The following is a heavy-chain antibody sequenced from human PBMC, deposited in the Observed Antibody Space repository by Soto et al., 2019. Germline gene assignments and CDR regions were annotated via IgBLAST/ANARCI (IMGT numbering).Heavy chain of an antibody. CDR2: IYYSGST. CDR1: GGSISSYY. V-gene: IGHV4-59*08. CDR3: AIRWGRIFDY. J-gene: IGHJ4*02. D-gene: IGHD1-26*01. Sequence: QVQLQESGPGLVKPSETLSLTCTVSGGSISSYYWSWIRQPPGKGLECIGYIYYSGSTDYNPSLNSRVAISVETFKNQFYLKLSSVTAADTAVYYCAIRWGRIFDYWGQGTLVTLSS.